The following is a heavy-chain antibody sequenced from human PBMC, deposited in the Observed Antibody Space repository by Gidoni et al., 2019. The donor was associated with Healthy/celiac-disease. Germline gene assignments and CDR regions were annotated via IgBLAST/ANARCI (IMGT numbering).Heavy chain of an antibody. D-gene: IGHD3-10*01. CDR2: IDCDDDK. V-gene: IGHV2-70*15. J-gene: IGHJ6*02. CDR1: GFLLRTSGRC. CDR3: ARIVWFGSWYYGIDV. Sequence: QVTLRESGPALVKPTQTLTLTCTFSGFLLRTSGRCVSWIRHPPGKALEWLARIDCDDDKYYSTSLKTRLTISKDTSKNQVVLTMTNMDPVDTATYYCARIVWFGSWYYGIDVWGQGTTVTVSS.